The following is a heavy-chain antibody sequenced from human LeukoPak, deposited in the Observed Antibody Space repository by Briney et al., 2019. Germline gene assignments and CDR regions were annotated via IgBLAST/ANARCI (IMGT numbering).Heavy chain of an antibody. CDR3: ASSPGYYYYYMDV. V-gene: IGHV3-21*01. CDR1: GFTFSSYS. J-gene: IGHJ6*03. Sequence: PGGSLRLSCAASGFTFSSYSMNWVRQAPGKGLEWVSSISSSSSYIYYADSVKGRFTISRDNAKNSLYLQMNSLRAEDTAVYYCASSPGYYYYYMDVWGKGTTVTVSS. CDR2: ISSSSSYI.